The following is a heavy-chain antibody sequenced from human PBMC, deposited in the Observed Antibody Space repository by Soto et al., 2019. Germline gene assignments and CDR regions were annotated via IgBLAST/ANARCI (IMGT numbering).Heavy chain of an antibody. V-gene: IGHV5-51*01. CDR2: IYPGDSDT. Sequence: XESLNIYCKGSGYSFTSYWIGWVRQMPGKGLEWMGIIYPGDSDTRYSPSFQGQVTISADKSISTAYLQWSSLKASDTAMYYCARLTHPAEHFDSWGQGPQVTVSS. CDR1: GYSFTSYW. CDR3: ARLTHPAEHFDS. J-gene: IGHJ4*02.